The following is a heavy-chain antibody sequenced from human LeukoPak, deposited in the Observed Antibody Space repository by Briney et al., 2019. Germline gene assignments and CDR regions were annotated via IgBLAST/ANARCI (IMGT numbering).Heavy chain of an antibody. CDR2: ISTTSTYT. J-gene: IGHJ5*02. D-gene: IGHD2-2*02. Sequence: GGSLRLSCAASGFTFSDYYMSWIRQAPGKGLEWVWYISTTSTYTDYADSVKGRFTISSDNAKNLLYLQMNSLRPEDTAAYYCARDWYCSSSICYTDRNWFDPWGQGTLVTVPS. CDR1: GFTFSDYY. CDR3: ARDWYCSSSICYTDRNWFDP. V-gene: IGHV3-11*05.